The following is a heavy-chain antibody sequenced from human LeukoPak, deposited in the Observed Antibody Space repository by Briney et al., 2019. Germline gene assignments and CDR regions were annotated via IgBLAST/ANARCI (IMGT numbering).Heavy chain of an antibody. V-gene: IGHV3-30*03. CDR3: GRGDLRDYFDY. Sequence: GGSLRLSCAASGFTFNNYAMTWVRQAPGKGLEWVAVISYDGSNKYYADSVKGRFTISRDNSKNTLYLQMNGLRAEDTAVYYCGRGDLRDYFDYWGQGTLVTVSS. D-gene: IGHD7-27*01. CDR2: ISYDGSNK. CDR1: GFTFNNYA. J-gene: IGHJ4*02.